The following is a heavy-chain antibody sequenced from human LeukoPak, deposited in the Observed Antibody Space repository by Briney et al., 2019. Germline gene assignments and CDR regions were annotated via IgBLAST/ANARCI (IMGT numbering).Heavy chain of an antibody. Sequence: SETLSLTCTVSGDSVSSYYWTWIRQPPGKGLEWMGYIYYSGSTNINPSLQSRVTMSVDTSQNQIFLNLNSVTAADTAVYYCARAPGYSSGSMGYWGQGTLVTVSS. V-gene: IGHV4-59*02. CDR2: IYYSGST. CDR3: ARAPGYSSGSMGY. CDR1: GDSVSSYY. J-gene: IGHJ4*02. D-gene: IGHD3-22*01.